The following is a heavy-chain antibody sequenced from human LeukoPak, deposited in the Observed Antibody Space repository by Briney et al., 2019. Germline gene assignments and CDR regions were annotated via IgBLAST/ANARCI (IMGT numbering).Heavy chain of an antibody. Sequence: SATLSLTCAVSDYSISSAYYWGWIRQPPGNGLEWIGSIYHSGSTDYNPSLKSRVTISVDTAKNQFSLKLRSVTAADTAVYYCARDQAYCGGDCYFDFWGQGTLVTVSS. D-gene: IGHD2-21*02. J-gene: IGHJ4*02. CDR2: IYHSGST. CDR3: ARDQAYCGGDCYFDF. CDR1: DYSISSAYY. V-gene: IGHV4-38-2*02.